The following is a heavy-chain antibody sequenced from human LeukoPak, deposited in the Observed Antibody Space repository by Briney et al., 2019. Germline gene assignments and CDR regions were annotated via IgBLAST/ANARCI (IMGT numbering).Heavy chain of an antibody. CDR2: IYYSGST. CDR1: GGSISSYY. Sequence: KASETLSLTCTVSGGSISSYYWSWIRQPPGKGLEWIGYIYYSGSTNYNPSLKSRVTISVDTSKNQFSLKLRSVTAADTAVYYCARVVAAAGNNWFDPWGQGTLVTVSS. V-gene: IGHV4-59*01. J-gene: IGHJ5*02. CDR3: ARVVAAAGNNWFDP. D-gene: IGHD6-13*01.